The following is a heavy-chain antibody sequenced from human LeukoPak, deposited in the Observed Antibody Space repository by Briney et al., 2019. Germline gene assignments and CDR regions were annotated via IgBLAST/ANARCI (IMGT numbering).Heavy chain of an antibody. CDR2: IYTSGST. Sequence: ASETLSLTCAVSGYSISSGYYWGWIRPPPGKGLEWIGRIYTSGSTNYNPSLKSRITISVDTSKNQFSLNLSSVTAADTAVYYCARVGDYTPFDYWGQGTLVTVSS. D-gene: IGHD4-17*01. J-gene: IGHJ4*02. CDR1: GYSISSGYY. CDR3: ARVGDYTPFDY. V-gene: IGHV4-38-2*01.